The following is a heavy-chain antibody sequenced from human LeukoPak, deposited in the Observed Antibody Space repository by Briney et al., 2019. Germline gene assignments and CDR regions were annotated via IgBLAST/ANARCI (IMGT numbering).Heavy chain of an antibody. CDR3: AREGTSGYDQQDY. D-gene: IGHD5-12*01. Sequence: ASVKVSCKASGYIFPSYGISWVRQAPGQGLEWVGWISAHAGNTNYAQKVQGRVTMTMDTFSSPAYMELRSLRSDDTAVYYCAREGTSGYDQQDYWGQGTLVTVSS. CDR2: ISAHAGNT. CDR1: GYIFPSYG. J-gene: IGHJ4*02. V-gene: IGHV1-18*01.